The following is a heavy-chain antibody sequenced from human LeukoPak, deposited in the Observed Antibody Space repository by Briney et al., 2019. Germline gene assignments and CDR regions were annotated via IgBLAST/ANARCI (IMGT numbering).Heavy chain of an antibody. D-gene: IGHD5-24*01. J-gene: IGHJ1*01. CDR1: GFTFSSYS. Sequence: GGSLRLSCAASGFTFSSYSMNWVRQAPGKGLEWVSYISSSSSTIYYADSVKGRFTISRDNSKNTLYLQMSSLRAEDTAVYYCARDLDDYNGLPPFFQHWGQGTLVTVSS. V-gene: IGHV3-48*01. CDR3: ARDLDDYNGLPPFFQH. CDR2: ISSSSSTI.